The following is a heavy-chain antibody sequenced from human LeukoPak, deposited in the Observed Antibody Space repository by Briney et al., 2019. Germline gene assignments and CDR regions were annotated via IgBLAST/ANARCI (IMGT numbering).Heavy chain of an antibody. D-gene: IGHD3-10*01. CDR3: ARGGVTLHYYGMDV. Sequence: GGSLRLSCAASGFTFSNYWMHWVRQAPGKGLVWVSRINSDGSSTRYADSVKGRFTISRDNAKNTLYLQMNSLRAEDTAVYYCARGGVTLHYYGMDVWGQGTTVTVSS. CDR1: GFTFSNYW. V-gene: IGHV3-74*01. J-gene: IGHJ6*02. CDR2: INSDGSST.